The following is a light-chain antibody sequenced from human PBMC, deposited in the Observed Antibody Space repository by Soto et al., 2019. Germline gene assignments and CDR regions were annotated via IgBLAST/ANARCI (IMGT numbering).Light chain of an antibody. V-gene: IGLV2-8*01. CDR3: SSYAGSNNYV. J-gene: IGLJ1*01. CDR2: EVS. Sequence: QSALTQPPSASGSPGQSVTISCTGTSSDVGAYNYLSWYQQHPGKAPNLMIYEVSKRPSGVPDRFSGSKSGNTASLTVSGLQAEDEADYYCSSYAGSNNYVFGPGTKLTVL. CDR1: SSDVGAYNY.